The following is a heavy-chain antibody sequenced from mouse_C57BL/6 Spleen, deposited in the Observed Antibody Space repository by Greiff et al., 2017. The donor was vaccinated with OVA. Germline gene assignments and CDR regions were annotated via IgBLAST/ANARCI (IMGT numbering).Heavy chain of an antibody. D-gene: IGHD2-1*01. V-gene: IGHV3-3*01. CDR3: ARAIYYGNYDYAMDY. CDR1: GFSINSDCY. Sequence: DVMLVESGPSLVRPSQTLSLTCTVTGFSINSDCYWIWIRQFPGNKLEYIGYTFYSGITYYNPSLESRTYITRDTSKNQFSLKLSSVTTEDTATYYCARAIYYGNYDYAMDYWGQGTSVTVSS. CDR2: TFYSGIT. J-gene: IGHJ4*01.